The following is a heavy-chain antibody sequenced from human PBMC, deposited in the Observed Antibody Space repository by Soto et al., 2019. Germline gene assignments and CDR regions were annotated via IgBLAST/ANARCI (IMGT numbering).Heavy chain of an antibody. CDR1: GASISSGGYS. CDR3: AGRYSTSLGY. V-gene: IGHV4-30-2*01. D-gene: IGHD6-13*01. Sequence: QLQLQESGSGLVKPSQTLSLTCAVSGASISSGGYSWSWIRQPPGKGLEWIGYIYHSGSTYYNPSLKSRVTISADRSKNQFSLKLSSVTATDTAVCYCAGRYSTSLGYWGQGTLVTVSS. CDR2: IYHSGST. J-gene: IGHJ4*02.